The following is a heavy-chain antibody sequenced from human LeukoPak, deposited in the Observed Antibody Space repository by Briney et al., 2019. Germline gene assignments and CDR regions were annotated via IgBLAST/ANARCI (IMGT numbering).Heavy chain of an antibody. Sequence: GGSLRLSCAASGXTFSNYGMHWVRQAPGKGLEWVAVIAYDGSNKYYADSVKGRFTISRDNSKNTVHLQMNTLRAEDTAVYYCAAVAGIEGFDYWGQGTLVTVSS. D-gene: IGHD6-19*01. CDR1: GXTFSNYG. J-gene: IGHJ4*02. CDR2: IAYDGSNK. CDR3: AAVAGIEGFDY. V-gene: IGHV3-30*03.